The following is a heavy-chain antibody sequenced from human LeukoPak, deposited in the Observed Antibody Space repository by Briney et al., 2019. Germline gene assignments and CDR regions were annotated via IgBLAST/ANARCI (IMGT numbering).Heavy chain of an antibody. Sequence: ASVKVSCKASGYTFTSYGISWVRQAPGQGLEWMGWISAYNGNTNYAQKLQGRVTITRDTSASTAYMELSSLRSEDTAVYYCARVDWNYYVQDYWGQGTLVTVSS. CDR2: ISAYNGNT. CDR1: GYTFTSYG. CDR3: ARVDWNYYVQDY. D-gene: IGHD1-7*01. V-gene: IGHV1-18*01. J-gene: IGHJ4*02.